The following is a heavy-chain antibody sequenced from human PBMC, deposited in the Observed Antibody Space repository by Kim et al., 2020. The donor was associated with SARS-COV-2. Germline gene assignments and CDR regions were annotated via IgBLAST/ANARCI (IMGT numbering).Heavy chain of an antibody. Sequence: SETLSLTCTVSGGSISSSSYYWGWIRQPPGKGLEWIGSIYYSGSTYYNPSLKSRVTISVDTSKNQFSLKLSSVTAAETAVYYCARHGEDYSSGWYGGRFDPWGQGTLVTVSS. J-gene: IGHJ5*02. D-gene: IGHD6-19*01. CDR3: ARHGEDYSSGWYGGRFDP. CDR2: IYYSGST. CDR1: GGSISSSSYY. V-gene: IGHV4-39*01.